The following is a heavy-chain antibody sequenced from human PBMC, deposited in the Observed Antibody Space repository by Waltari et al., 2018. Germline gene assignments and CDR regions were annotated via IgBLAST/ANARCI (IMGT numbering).Heavy chain of an antibody. V-gene: IGHV3-48*03. D-gene: IGHD5-18*01. CDR2: ISSSGSTI. CDR3: ARGVDTGYYYYGMDI. CDR1: GFTFSSYE. Sequence: EVQLVESGGGLVQPGGSLRLSCAASGFTFSSYEMNWVRQAPGTGLEWVSYISSSGSTIYYADSVKGRLTISRDNAKNSLYLQMNSLRAEDTAVYYCARGVDTGYYYYGMDIWGQGTTVTVSS. J-gene: IGHJ6*02.